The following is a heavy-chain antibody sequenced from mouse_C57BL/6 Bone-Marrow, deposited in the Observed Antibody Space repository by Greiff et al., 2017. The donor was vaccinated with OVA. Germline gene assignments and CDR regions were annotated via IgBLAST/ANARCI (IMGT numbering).Heavy chain of an antibody. CDR3: AGEEEDWAMDY. Sequence: QVQLQQSGAELARPGASVKLSCKASGYTFTSYGISWVKQSTGQGLEWIGEIYPRSGNTYYNEKFKGKATLTADKSSSTAYMELRSLTSEDSAVYYCAGEEEDWAMDYWGQGTSVTVSA. D-gene: IGHD4-1*01. V-gene: IGHV1-81*01. CDR2: IYPRSGNT. CDR1: GYTFTSYG. J-gene: IGHJ4*01.